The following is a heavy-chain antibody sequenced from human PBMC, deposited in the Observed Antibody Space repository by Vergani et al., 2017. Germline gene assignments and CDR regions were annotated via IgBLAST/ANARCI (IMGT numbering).Heavy chain of an antibody. D-gene: IGHD3-10*01. J-gene: IGHJ6*02. CDR2: VNQDGSEK. CDR1: GFISSSYW. Sequence: EGQPVESGGDWVQRGGSLRLSCAASGFISSSYWMSWVRQAPGKGLEWVANVNQDGSEKYYVDSVRGRFTISRDNAKNSIYLQMNSLRAEDTAVYFCVRVPLIRRGSGNYGINNYHGMDVWGQGTTVIVSS. V-gene: IGHV3-7*01. CDR3: VRVPLIRRGSGNYGINNYHGMDV.